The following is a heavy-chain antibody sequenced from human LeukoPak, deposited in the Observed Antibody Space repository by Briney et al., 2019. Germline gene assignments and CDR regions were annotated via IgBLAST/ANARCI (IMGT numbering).Heavy chain of an antibody. CDR1: GFTFGDYA. D-gene: IGHD3-10*01. J-gene: IGHJ4*02. CDR3: TRGAPLLWFGELFTPFDY. V-gene: IGHV3-49*04. Sequence: PGGSLRLSCTASGFTFGDYAMSWVRQAPGKGLEWVGFIRRKAYGGTTEYAASVIGRFTFSRDDSKRIAYLKINSLKTEDTAVYCCTRGAPLLWFGELFTPFDYWSQATLVTVSS. CDR2: IRRKAYGGTT.